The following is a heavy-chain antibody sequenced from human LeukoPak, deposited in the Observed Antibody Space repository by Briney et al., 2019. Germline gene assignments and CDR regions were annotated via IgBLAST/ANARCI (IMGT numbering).Heavy chain of an antibody. CDR1: GFTFGSYW. CDR2: IKGDGSDK. D-gene: IGHD6-19*01. Sequence: PGGSPRLSCTASGFTFGSYWMNWVRQAPGKGLEWVAIIKGDGSDKNYVESVKGRFTVSRDNAKNSLYLQMNSLRAEDTAVYYCARDRGWYRLDYWGQGTLVTVSS. V-gene: IGHV3-7*01. CDR3: ARDRGWYRLDY. J-gene: IGHJ4*02.